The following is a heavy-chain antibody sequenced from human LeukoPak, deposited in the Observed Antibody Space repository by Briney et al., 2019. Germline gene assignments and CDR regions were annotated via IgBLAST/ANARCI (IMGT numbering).Heavy chain of an antibody. Sequence: PLETLSLTCAVYGGSFSGYYWSWIRQPPGKGLEWIGEINHSGSTNYNPSLKSRVTISVDTSKNQFSLKLSSVTAADTAVYYCVRFPHRDYYYYYGMDVWGKGTTVTVSS. J-gene: IGHJ6*04. CDR2: INHSGST. CDR3: VRFPHRDYYYYYGMDV. V-gene: IGHV4-34*01. CDR1: GGSFSGYY.